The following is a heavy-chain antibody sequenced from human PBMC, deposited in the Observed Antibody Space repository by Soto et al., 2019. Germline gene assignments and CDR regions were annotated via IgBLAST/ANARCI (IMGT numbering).Heavy chain of an antibody. J-gene: IGHJ5*02. CDR2: ISAYNGNT. CDR3: ARIVGADRRWFDP. V-gene: IGHV1-18*01. CDR1: GYSFTNYG. Sequence: ASVKVSCKAAGYSFTNYGITWVRQAPGQGLEWMGWISAYNGNTNYAQKLQGRVTMTTDTSTSTAYMELRSLRSDDTAVYYCARIVGADRRWFDPWGQGTLVTVSS. D-gene: IGHD1-26*01.